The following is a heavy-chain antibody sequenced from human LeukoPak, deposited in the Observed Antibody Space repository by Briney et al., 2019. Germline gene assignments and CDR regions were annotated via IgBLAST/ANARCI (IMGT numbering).Heavy chain of an antibody. Sequence: ASVKVPCKASGYTFTSYDINWVRQATGQGLEWMGWMNPNSGNTGYAQKFQGRVTMTRNTSISTAYMELSSLRSEDTAVYYCARKLTENSYYYYYYMDVWGKGTTVTVSS. J-gene: IGHJ6*03. D-gene: IGHD4/OR15-4a*01. CDR1: GYTFTSYD. CDR3: ARKLTENSYYYYYYMDV. V-gene: IGHV1-8*01. CDR2: MNPNSGNT.